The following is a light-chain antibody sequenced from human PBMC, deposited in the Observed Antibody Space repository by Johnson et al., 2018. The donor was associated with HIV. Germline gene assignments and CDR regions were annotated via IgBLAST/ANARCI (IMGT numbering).Light chain of an antibody. CDR3: GTWDSSLSTYV. CDR2: DNN. J-gene: IGLJ1*01. CDR1: SSNIADNY. V-gene: IGLV1-51*01. Sequence: QSVLTQPPSVSAAPGQQVTISCSGSSSNIADNYVSWYQQLPGTAPKLLIYDNNQRPSGIPDRFSVSKSGTSATLGITGLQTGDEADYYCGTWDSSLSTYVFGSGTKVTVL.